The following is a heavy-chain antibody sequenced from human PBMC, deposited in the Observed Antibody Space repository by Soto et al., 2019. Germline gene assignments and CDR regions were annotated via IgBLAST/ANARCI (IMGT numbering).Heavy chain of an antibody. V-gene: IGHV1-8*01. D-gene: IGHD5-12*01. CDR2: MNPNSGDT. CDR3: AARYLGSGYERDAFDI. CDR1: GYTFTSYD. J-gene: IGHJ3*02. Sequence: ASVKVSCKASGYTFTSYDINWVRQVTGQGLEWMGWMNPNSGDTGYAQKFQGRVTMTRNTSIRTSYMELSILRFEDTALYYCAARYLGSGYERDAFDIWGQGTMVTVSS.